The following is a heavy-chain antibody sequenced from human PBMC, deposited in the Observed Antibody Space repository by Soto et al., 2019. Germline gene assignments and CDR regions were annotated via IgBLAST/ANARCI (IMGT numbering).Heavy chain of an antibody. CDR3: AKDRRSIAAPGVDY. V-gene: IGHV3-23*01. Sequence: EVQLLESGGGLVQPGGSLRLSCAASGFTFSSYAMSWVRQAPGKGLEWVSAISGSGGSTYYADSVKGRFTISRDKSKNTLYRQMNSLRAEDTAVYYCAKDRRSIAAPGVDYWGQGTLFTVSS. CDR2: ISGSGGST. CDR1: GFTFSSYA. J-gene: IGHJ4*02. D-gene: IGHD6-6*01.